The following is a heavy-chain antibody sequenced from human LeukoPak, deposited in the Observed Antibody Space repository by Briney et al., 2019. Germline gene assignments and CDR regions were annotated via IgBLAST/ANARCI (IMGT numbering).Heavy chain of an antibody. V-gene: IGHV3-49*03. D-gene: IGHD2-2*01. CDR3: TRVSNVVVPADEYFQH. CDR2: IRSKAYGGTT. Sequence: GGSLRLSCTASGFTFGDYAMSWFRQAPGKGLEWVGFIRSKAYGGTTEYAASVKGRFTISRDDSKSIAYLQMNSLKTEDTAVYYCTRVSNVVVPADEYFQHWGQGTLVTVSS. CDR1: GFTFGDYA. J-gene: IGHJ1*01.